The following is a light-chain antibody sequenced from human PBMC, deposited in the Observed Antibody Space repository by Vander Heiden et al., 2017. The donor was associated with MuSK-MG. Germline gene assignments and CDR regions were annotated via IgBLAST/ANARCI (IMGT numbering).Light chain of an antibody. J-gene: IGKJ4*01. CDR3: HQEYKWAIT. CDR1: QSVSSN. V-gene: IGKV3-15*01. CDR2: DTS. Sequence: EIVMTQSPATLSVSPGERATLSCRASQSVSSNLAWYQQKPGQAPRLLISDTSASATAIPARFSGSGSGTEFTLSISSLQSEDFAAYYCHQEYKWAITFGAGTKVEIK.